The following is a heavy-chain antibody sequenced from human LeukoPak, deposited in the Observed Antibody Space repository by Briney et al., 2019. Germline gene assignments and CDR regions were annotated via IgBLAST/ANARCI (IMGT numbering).Heavy chain of an antibody. CDR2: IYHSGST. J-gene: IGHJ3*01. CDR1: GGSISRSNV. D-gene: IGHD2-15*01. V-gene: IGHV4-4*02. Sequence: PLETLSLTCAVSGGSISRSNVWSGVRQPPGKGRGWSGVIYHSGSTNYNPSLKGRVTISVDKSKNKFWLQLRSVTAADAAVYYCARDGSGGSCQTEYAFDLWGQGTMVTVSS. CDR3: ARDGSGGSCQTEYAFDL.